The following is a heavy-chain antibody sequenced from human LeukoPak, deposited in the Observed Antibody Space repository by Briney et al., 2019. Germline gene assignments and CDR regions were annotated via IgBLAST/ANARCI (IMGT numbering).Heavy chain of an antibody. D-gene: IGHD6-13*01. V-gene: IGHV4-34*01. CDR2: INHSGST. J-gene: IGHJ4*02. CDR3: ARGAAAGTVFDY. CDR1: GGSFSGYY. Sequence: PSETLSLTCAVYGGSFSGYYWSWIRQPPGKGLEWIGEINHSGSTNYNPSLKSRVTISVDTSKNQSSLKLSSVTAADTAVYYCARGAAAGTVFDYWGQGTLVTVSS.